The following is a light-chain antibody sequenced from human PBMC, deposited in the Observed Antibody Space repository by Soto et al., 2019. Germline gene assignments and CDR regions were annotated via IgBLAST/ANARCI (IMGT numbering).Light chain of an antibody. Sequence: QSALTQPRSVSGSPGQSVTISCTGTSSDVGGYNYVSWYQQHPGKAPKLMIYDVTKRPSGVPDRFSGSKSSNTASLTISGLQAEDEADYHCCSYAGSYTFDVFGTGTKVTVL. CDR1: SSDVGGYNY. J-gene: IGLJ1*01. CDR3: CSYAGSYTFDV. V-gene: IGLV2-11*01. CDR2: DVT.